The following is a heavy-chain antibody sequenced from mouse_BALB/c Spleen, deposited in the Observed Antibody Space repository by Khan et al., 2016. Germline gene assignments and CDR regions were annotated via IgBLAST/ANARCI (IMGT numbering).Heavy chain of an antibody. CDR1: GLSFLNHT. J-gene: IGHJ3*01. CDR3: SRSPSIHEDGFTY. D-gene: IGHD2-10*02. Sequence: QVQLQQSGAELARPGASVKMSCKASGLSFLNHTIHWVKQRPGQGLEWTGYINPRSDYTTYNQKFKDKATLTADRSSSTAYMQLDSLTSEDSAVFSSSRSPSIHEDGFTYGGQGILVNVSA. V-gene: IGHV1-4*01. CDR2: INPRSDYT.